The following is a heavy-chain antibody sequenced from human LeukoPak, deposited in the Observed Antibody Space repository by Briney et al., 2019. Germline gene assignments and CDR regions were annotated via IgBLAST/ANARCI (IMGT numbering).Heavy chain of an antibody. J-gene: IGHJ4*02. CDR2: IYYSGST. Sequence: SETLSLTCAVYGGSFSGYYWSWIRQPPGKGLEWIGYIYYSGSTNYNPSLKSRVTISVDTSKNQFSLKLSSVTAADTAVYYCARGNYDFWSGAIEPFDYWGQGTLVTVSS. CDR1: GGSFSGYY. V-gene: IGHV4-59*08. CDR3: ARGNYDFWSGAIEPFDY. D-gene: IGHD3-3*01.